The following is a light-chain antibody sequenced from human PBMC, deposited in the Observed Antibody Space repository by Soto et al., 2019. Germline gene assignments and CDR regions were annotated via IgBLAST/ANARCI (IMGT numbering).Light chain of an antibody. Sequence: QSVLTQPASVSGSPGQSITISCTGTSSDVGAYKYVSWYQQHPGKVPKLIIYGVSNRPSGVSNRFSGSKSGNTAFLTISGLQPEDEADYYCSSFTGTPTLDVFGPGTKVTVL. CDR1: SSDVGAYKY. CDR2: GVS. V-gene: IGLV2-14*03. CDR3: SSFTGTPTLDV. J-gene: IGLJ1*01.